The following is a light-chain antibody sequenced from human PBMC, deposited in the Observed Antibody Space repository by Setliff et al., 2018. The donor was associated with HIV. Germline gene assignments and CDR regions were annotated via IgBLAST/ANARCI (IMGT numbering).Light chain of an antibody. CDR1: QSVLYNSNNKNH. J-gene: IGKJ3*01. CDR2: WAS. CDR3: QQYYSIPFT. V-gene: IGKV4-1*01. Sequence: DIVMTQSPGSLAVPLGERATVNCKSSQSVLYNSNNKNHLAWYQQKPGQPPKLLIYWASARESGVPDRFNGSGSGTDFTLTISSLQAEDVAVYYCQQYYSIPFTFGPGTKVIS.